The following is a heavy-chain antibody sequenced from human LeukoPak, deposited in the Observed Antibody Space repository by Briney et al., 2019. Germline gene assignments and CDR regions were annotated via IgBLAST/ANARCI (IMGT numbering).Heavy chain of an antibody. Sequence: PGRSLRLSCAASGFTFDDYAMHWVRQAPGEGLEWVSGISWNSGSIGYADSVKGRFTISRDNAKNSLYLQMNSLRAEDTALYYCAKDQADYYDSSGPKGAFDIWGQGTMVTVSS. V-gene: IGHV3-9*01. CDR3: AKDQADYYDSSGPKGAFDI. CDR1: GFTFDDYA. J-gene: IGHJ3*02. D-gene: IGHD3-22*01. CDR2: ISWNSGSI.